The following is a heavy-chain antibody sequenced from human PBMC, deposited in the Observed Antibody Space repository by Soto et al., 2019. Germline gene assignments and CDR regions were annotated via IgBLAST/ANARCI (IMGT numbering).Heavy chain of an antibody. V-gene: IGHV1-8*01. CDR2: TNPNSGNT. J-gene: IGHJ3*02. CDR3: AREVSGYETDAFDI. Sequence: GASVKVSCKASGYTFTSYDINWVRQATGQGLEWMGWTNPNSGNTGYAQKFQGRVTMTRNTSISTAYMELSSLRSEDTAVYYCAREVSGYETDAFDIWGQGTMVXVSS. D-gene: IGHD5-12*01. CDR1: GYTFTSYD.